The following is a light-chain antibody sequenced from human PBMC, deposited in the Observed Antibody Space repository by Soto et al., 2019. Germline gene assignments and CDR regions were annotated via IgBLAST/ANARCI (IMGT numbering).Light chain of an antibody. CDR2: GAS. Sequence: EIVLTQSPATLSLSPGERATLSCRASQSVSSYLAWYQQKPGQAPRLLIYGASNSATGIPARFSGSGSGTDFSLTISSLESEDFAVYYCQHRGKWPRAFGQGTKLEIK. J-gene: IGKJ2*01. V-gene: IGKV3-11*01. CDR1: QSVSSY. CDR3: QHRGKWPRA.